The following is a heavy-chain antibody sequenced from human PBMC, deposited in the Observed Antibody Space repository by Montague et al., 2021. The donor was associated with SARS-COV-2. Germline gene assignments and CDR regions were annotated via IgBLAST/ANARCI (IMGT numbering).Heavy chain of an antibody. Sequence: SETLSLTCTVSGGSISSSSYYWGWIRQPPGKGLEWIGSIYYSGSTYSNPALKSPVTISVATSKNQFSLNLSSATAADTAVYYCARIPTSYYYDSKAAPATPDAFDIWGQGTMVTVSS. CDR3: ARIPTSYYYDSKAAPATPDAFDI. D-gene: IGHD3-22*01. CDR1: GGSISSSSYY. V-gene: IGHV4-39*01. J-gene: IGHJ3*02. CDR2: IYYSGST.